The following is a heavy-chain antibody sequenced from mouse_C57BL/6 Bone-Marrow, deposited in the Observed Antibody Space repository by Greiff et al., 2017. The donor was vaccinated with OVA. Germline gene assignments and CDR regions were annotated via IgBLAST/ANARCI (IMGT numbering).Heavy chain of an antibody. Sequence: VQRVESGPGLVQPSQSLSITCTVSGFSLTSYGVHWVRQSPGKGLEWLGVIWSGGSTDYNAAFISRLSISKDNSKSQVFFKMTSLQADDTAIYYCARKGAVVARDYAMDYWGQGTSVTVSS. CDR2: IWSGGST. CDR1: GFSLTSYG. D-gene: IGHD1-1*01. CDR3: ARKGAVVARDYAMDY. J-gene: IGHJ4*01. V-gene: IGHV2-2*01.